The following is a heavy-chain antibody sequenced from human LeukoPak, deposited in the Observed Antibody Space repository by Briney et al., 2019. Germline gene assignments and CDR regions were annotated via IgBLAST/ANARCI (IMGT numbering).Heavy chain of an antibody. CDR1: GYTFTGYY. CDR2: INPNSGGT. D-gene: IGHD3-10*01. CDR3: ARDYSLTRSYTVRGVSGY. J-gene: IGHJ4*02. V-gene: IGHV1-2*02. Sequence: ASVKVSCKASGYTFTGYYMHWVRQAPGQGLEWMGWINPNSGGTNYAQKLQGRVTMTADTSTSTAYMELRSLRSDDTAVYYCARDYSLTRSYTVRGVSGYWGQGTLVTVSS.